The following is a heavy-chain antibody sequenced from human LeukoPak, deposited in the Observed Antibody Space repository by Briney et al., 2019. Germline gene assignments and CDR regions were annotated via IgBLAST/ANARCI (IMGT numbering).Heavy chain of an antibody. V-gene: IGHV4-39*07. Sequence: SETLSLTCTVSGGSISTSNYYWGWIRQPPGKGLEWIGNIFYSGSTYYSPSLKSRVTISLDTSRNQFSLKLNSVTAADTAVYYCARVGCSGGSCYSVGLANWFDPWGQGTLVTVSS. J-gene: IGHJ5*02. CDR2: IFYSGST. CDR1: GGSISTSNYY. D-gene: IGHD2-15*01. CDR3: ARVGCSGGSCYSVGLANWFDP.